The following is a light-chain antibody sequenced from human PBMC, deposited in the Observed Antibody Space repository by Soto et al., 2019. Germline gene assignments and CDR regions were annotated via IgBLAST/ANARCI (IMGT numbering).Light chain of an antibody. CDR3: CSYAGNFPH. V-gene: IGLV2-11*01. J-gene: IGLJ2*01. CDR1: SSDIGGYNF. CDR2: DVT. Sequence: QSALTQPRSVSGTPGQSVTISCTGTSSDIGGYNFVSWYQRHPGKAPKLMVYDVTKRPSGVPDRFSGSKSGNTASLTISGLQPEDEADYYCCSYAGNFPHFSGGTKLTVL.